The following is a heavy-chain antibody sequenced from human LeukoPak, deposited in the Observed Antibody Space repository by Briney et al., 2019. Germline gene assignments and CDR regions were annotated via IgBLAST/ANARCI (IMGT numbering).Heavy chain of an antibody. CDR1: GGSISSYY. CDR3: ATYYYDSSGYYAPFDH. D-gene: IGHD3-22*01. CDR2: ISGSGST. J-gene: IGHJ5*02. V-gene: IGHV4-59*01. Sequence: SETLSLTCTVSGGSISSYYGSWIRQPPGKGLEWIGWISGSGSTKYNPSLKSRVTISVDTSKNQFSLKLSSVTAADTAVYYCATYYYDSSGYYAPFDHWGQGTLVTVSS.